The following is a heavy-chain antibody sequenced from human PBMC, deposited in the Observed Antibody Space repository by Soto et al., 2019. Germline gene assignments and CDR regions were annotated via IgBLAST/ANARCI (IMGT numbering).Heavy chain of an antibody. D-gene: IGHD6-13*01. V-gene: IGHV3-30-3*01. Sequence: QVQLVESEGGEVQPGRSLRLSCAASGFTFSSYAMHWVRQAPGKGLEWVAVISYDGSNKYYADSVKGRFTISRDNSKNTLYLQMNSLRAEDTAVYYCARESIAAAGPFDYWGQGTLVTVSS. J-gene: IGHJ4*02. CDR3: ARESIAAAGPFDY. CDR1: GFTFSSYA. CDR2: ISYDGSNK.